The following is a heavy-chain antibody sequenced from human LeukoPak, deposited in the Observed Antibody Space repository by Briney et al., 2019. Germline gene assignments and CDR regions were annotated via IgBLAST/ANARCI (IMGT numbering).Heavy chain of an antibody. J-gene: IGHJ4*02. CDR1: GFTFSIYG. CDR2: IWEDGTNI. D-gene: IGHD6-19*01. CDR3: ARVGYNSGWYEY. Sequence: PGGSLRLSCAASGFTFSIYGMHWVRQAPSKGLEWVAVIWEDGTNIRYADSVKGRFTISRDNSKNTLYLQMNRLRAEDTAVYYCARVGYNSGWYEYWGQGTLVTVSS. V-gene: IGHV3-33*01.